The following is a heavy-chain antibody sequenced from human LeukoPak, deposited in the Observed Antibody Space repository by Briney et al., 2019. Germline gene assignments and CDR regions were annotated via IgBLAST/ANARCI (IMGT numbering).Heavy chain of an antibody. CDR1: GGSFSGYY. Sequence: PSETLSLTCAVYGGSFSGYYWSWIRQPPGKGLEWIGEINHSGSTNYNPSLKSRVTMSVDTSKNQFSLELSSVTAADTAVYYCARAIKRDGYNYYYYYYGMDVWGQGTTVTVSS. V-gene: IGHV4-34*01. CDR3: ARAIKRDGYNYYYYYYGMDV. D-gene: IGHD5-12*01. J-gene: IGHJ6*02. CDR2: INHSGST.